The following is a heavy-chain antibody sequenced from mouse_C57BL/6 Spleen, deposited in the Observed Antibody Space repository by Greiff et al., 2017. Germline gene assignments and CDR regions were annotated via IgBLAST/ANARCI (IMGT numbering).Heavy chain of an antibody. CDR1: GYTFTSYW. CDR3: ARFYDGYPPFAY. D-gene: IGHD2-3*01. CDR2: IHPNSGST. J-gene: IGHJ3*01. V-gene: IGHV1-64*01. Sequence: VQLQQPGAELVKPGASVKLSCKASGYTFTSYWMHWVKQRPGQGLEWIGMIHPNSGSTNYNEKFKSKATLTVDKSSSTAYMQLSSLTSEDSAVYYCARFYDGYPPFAYWGQGTLVTVSA.